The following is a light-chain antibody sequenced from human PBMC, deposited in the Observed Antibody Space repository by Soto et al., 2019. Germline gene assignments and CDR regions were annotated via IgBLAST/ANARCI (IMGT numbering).Light chain of an antibody. Sequence: QSALTQPPSASGSPGQSVTISCTGTSSDVGAYNYVSWYQQYPGKAPKLMIYEVNKRPSGVPDRFSGSKSGKTASLTVSGLQPEDEADDHCTSYAGSSSWVFGGGTKLTVL. CDR3: TSYAGSSSWV. V-gene: IGLV2-8*01. CDR2: EVN. J-gene: IGLJ3*02. CDR1: SSDVGAYNY.